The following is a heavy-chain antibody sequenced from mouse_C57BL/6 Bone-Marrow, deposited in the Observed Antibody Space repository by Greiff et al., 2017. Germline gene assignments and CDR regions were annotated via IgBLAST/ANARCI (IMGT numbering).Heavy chain of an antibody. D-gene: IGHD1-1*01. V-gene: IGHV1-54*01. CDR1: GYAFTNYL. CDR2: INPGSGGT. CDR3: ARLNYGSSYASFAY. J-gene: IGHJ3*01. Sequence: QVQLQQSGAELVRPGTSVKVSCKASGYAFTNYLIEWVKQRPGQGLEWIGVINPGSGGTNYNEKFKGKATLTADKSSSTAYMQLSSLTSEDSAVYFCARLNYGSSYASFAYWGKGTLVTVSA.